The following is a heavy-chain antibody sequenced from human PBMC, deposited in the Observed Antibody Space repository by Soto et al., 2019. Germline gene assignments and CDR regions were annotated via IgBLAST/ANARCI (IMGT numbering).Heavy chain of an antibody. J-gene: IGHJ3*01. V-gene: IGHV3-53*01. D-gene: IGHD1-1*01. CDR1: GFIVNGKKY. Sequence: DVQVVESGGGLIQPGGSLRLSCAASGFIVNGKKYLTWLRQAPGKGLEWLSAVYTADGTCYADSVKGRFTVSLDKVKNTVYFQMSSLRSEDTGVYYCATWRLPEQAFEVRGTGTRVTVSA. CDR3: ATWRLPEQAFEV. CDR2: VYTADGT.